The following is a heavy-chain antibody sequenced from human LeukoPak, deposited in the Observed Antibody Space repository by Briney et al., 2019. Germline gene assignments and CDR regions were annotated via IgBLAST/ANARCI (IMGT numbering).Heavy chain of an antibody. V-gene: IGHV1-2*02. D-gene: IGHD2-15*01. J-gene: IGHJ4*02. Sequence: ASVKVSCKASGYTFTDYYMHWVRQAPGQGLEWMGWINPNSGGTNYAQKFQGRVTMTRDTSISTAYMELSRLTSDDTAVYYCARAPEGGIVVVVANEADYWGQGTLVTVSS. CDR1: GYTFTDYY. CDR3: ARAPEGGIVVVVANEADY. CDR2: INPNSGGT.